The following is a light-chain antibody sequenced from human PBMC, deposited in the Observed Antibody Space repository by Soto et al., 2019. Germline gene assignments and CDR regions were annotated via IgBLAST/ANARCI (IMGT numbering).Light chain of an antibody. Sequence: EIVLTQSPGTLSLSPGERATLSCRASQSVSSSYLAWYREKPGQAPRLLIYGASSRATGIPDRFSGSGSGTDFTLTSSRLEPEYFAVYYCQQYGSSPWTFGQGTKVEIK. J-gene: IGKJ1*01. CDR3: QQYGSSPWT. CDR1: QSVSSSY. V-gene: IGKV3-20*01. CDR2: GAS.